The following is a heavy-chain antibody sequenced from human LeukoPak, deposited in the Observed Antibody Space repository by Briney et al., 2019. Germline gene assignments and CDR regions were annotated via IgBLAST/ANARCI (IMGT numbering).Heavy chain of an antibody. J-gene: IGHJ6*02. V-gene: IGHV3-23*01. CDR1: GFTLSSYA. Sequence: PGGSLRLSCAASGFTLSSYAMSWVRQAPGKGLEWVSAISGSGGSTYYADSVKGRFTISRDNSKNTLYLQMNSLRVEDTAVYYCAKGGAPYYYYGMDVWGQGTTVTVSS. CDR2: ISGSGGST. CDR3: AKGGAPYYYYGMDV. D-gene: IGHD3-16*01.